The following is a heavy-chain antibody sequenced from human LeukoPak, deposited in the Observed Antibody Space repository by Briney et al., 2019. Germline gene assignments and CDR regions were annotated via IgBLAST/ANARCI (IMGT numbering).Heavy chain of an antibody. J-gene: IGHJ6*04. CDR3: GRVRFAGRYYRPLGYYYGMDV. V-gene: IGHV4-34*01. D-gene: IGHD3-10*01. CDR1: GVSFSGYY. CDR2: INHSGST. Sequence: PSETLCLTCAVSGVSFSGYYWSWIRQPPGKGLEWMGEINHSGSTNYNPSPKTRGFISVDKSKNQFSLKLNSVTAADKDVYYCGRVRFAGRYYRPLGYYYGMDVWGKGTTVTVSS.